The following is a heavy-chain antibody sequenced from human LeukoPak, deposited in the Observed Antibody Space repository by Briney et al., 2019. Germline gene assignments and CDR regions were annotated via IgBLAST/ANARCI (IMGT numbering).Heavy chain of an antibody. CDR3: AKDDYGSGTPTDY. Sequence: GGSLRLSCAASGFPFSSIALTWFAQPPGKGWEWFSAISGSGGSTYYADSVKGRFTISRDNSKNTLYLQMNSLRAEDTAVYYCAKDDYGSGTPTDYWGQGTLVTVSS. V-gene: IGHV3-23*01. D-gene: IGHD3-10*01. CDR1: GFPFSSIA. CDR2: ISGSGGST. J-gene: IGHJ4*02.